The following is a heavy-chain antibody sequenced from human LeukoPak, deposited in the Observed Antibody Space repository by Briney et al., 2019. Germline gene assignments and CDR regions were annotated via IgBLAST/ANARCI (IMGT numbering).Heavy chain of an antibody. V-gene: IGHV1-18*01. CDR2: ISAYNGNA. Sequence: ASVKVSCKASGYTFTSYAMHWVRQAPGQRLEWMGWISAYNGNANYAQKLQGRVTMTTDTSTSTAYMELRSLRSDDTAVYYCARDWRGPDDYWGQGTLVTVSS. CDR3: ARDWRGPDDY. CDR1: GYTFTSYA. J-gene: IGHJ4*02. D-gene: IGHD3-10*01.